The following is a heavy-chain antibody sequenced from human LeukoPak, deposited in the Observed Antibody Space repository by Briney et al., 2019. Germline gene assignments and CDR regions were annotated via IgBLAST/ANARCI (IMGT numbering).Heavy chain of an antibody. J-gene: IGHJ4*02. Sequence: GASVKVSCKASGYTFTCYYMRWVRQAPGQGLEWMGWINPNSGGTNYAQKFQGRVTMTRDTSISTAYMELSRLRSDDTAIYYCARANALYCSSTSCLFDYWGQGTLVTVSS. D-gene: IGHD2-2*01. CDR2: INPNSGGT. CDR1: GYTFTCYY. CDR3: ARANALYCSSTSCLFDY. V-gene: IGHV1-2*02.